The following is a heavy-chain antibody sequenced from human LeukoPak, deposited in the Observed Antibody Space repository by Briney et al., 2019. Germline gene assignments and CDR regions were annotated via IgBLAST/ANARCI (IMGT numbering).Heavy chain of an antibody. D-gene: IGHD4-17*01. CDR1: GGTFSSYA. J-gene: IGHJ6*03. CDR2: IIPIFGTA. Sequence: SVKVSCKASGGTFSSYAISWVRQAPGQGLEWMGGIIPIFGTANYAQKFQGRVTITTDESTSTAYMELSSLRSEDTAVYYCARAEGTVTRYYYYYYMDVWGKGTTVTVSS. V-gene: IGHV1-69*05. CDR3: ARAEGTVTRYYYYYYMDV.